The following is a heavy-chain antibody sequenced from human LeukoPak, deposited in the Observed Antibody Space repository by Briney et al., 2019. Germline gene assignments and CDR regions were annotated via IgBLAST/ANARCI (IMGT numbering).Heavy chain of an antibody. J-gene: IGHJ4*02. CDR2: ISAYNGNT. Sequence: ASVKVSCKASGYIFTSYGISWVRQAPGQGLEWMGWISAYNGNTNYAQKLQGRVTMTTDTSTSTAYMELRSLRSDDTAVYYCARSPSYGDYFDYWGQGTLVTVSS. CDR3: ARSPSYGDYFDY. D-gene: IGHD4-17*01. CDR1: GYIFTSYG. V-gene: IGHV1-18*01.